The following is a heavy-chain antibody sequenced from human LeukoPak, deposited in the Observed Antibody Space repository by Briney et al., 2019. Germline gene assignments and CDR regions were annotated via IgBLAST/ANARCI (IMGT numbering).Heavy chain of an antibody. Sequence: VASVKVSCKASGGTFSSYTISWVRQAPGQGLEWMGRIIPILGIANYVQKFQGRVTITADKSTSTAYMELSSLRSEDTAVYYCARALSTHYYDSSGYSNWGQGTLVTVSS. V-gene: IGHV1-69*02. CDR3: ARALSTHYYDSSGYSN. CDR1: GGTFSSYT. CDR2: IIPILGIA. D-gene: IGHD3-22*01. J-gene: IGHJ4*02.